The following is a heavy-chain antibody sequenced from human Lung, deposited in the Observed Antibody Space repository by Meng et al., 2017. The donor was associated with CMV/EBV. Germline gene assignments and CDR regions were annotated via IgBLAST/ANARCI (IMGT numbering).Heavy chain of an antibody. CDR3: ARGFLAAKSGLRSLTY. CDR1: GYTFTSYD. D-gene: IGHD2-15*01. V-gene: IGHV1-8*01. Sequence: SVXVSXXASGYTFTSYDINWVRQATGQGLEWMGWMNPNSGNTGYAQKFQGRVTMTRNTSISTAYMELSSLRSEDAAVYYCARGFLAAKSGLRSLTYWGQGXLVTVSS. CDR2: MNPNSGNT. J-gene: IGHJ4*02.